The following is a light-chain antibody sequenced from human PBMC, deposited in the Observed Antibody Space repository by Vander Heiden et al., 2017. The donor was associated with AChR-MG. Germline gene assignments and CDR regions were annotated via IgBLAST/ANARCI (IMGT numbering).Light chain of an antibody. V-gene: IGLV7-46*01. Sequence: QAVVTPEPSLTVSPGGTVTPTCASSTGAVTTGHYPYWFQQKPGQVPRTLISDTYNRNSRTPARFSASLLGGKAALTLSGAQPEDEADYFCSLIYSGVWVFGGGTKLSVL. CDR3: SLIYSGVWV. CDR2: DTY. J-gene: IGLJ3*02. CDR1: TGAVTTGHY.